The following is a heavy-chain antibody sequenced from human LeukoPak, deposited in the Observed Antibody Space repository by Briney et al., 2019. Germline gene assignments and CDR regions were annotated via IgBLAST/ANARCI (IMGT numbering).Heavy chain of an antibody. CDR1: GFTFSIYA. CDR2: ISISGGST. J-gene: IGHJ4*02. CDR3: AKVIVQQLVFDY. V-gene: IGHV3-23*01. D-gene: IGHD6-13*01. Sequence: PGGSLRLSCAASGFTFSIYAMAWVRQVPGKGLEWVSSISISGGSTYYADSVKGRFTISRDNSKNTLFLQMNSLRAEDTAVYYCAKVIVQQLVFDYWGQGTLVTVSS.